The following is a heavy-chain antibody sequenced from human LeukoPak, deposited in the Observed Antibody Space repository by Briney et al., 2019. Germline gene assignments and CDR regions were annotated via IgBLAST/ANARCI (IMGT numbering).Heavy chain of an antibody. CDR3: ATPNYDILTGYGWFDP. J-gene: IGHJ5*02. CDR1: GYTLTELS. Sequence: GASVKVSCKVPGYTLTELSMHWVRQAPGKGLEWMGGFDPEDGETIYAQKFQGRVTMTEDTSTDTAYMELSSLRSEDTAVYYCATPNYDILTGYGWFDPWGQGTLVTVSS. D-gene: IGHD3-9*01. CDR2: FDPEDGET. V-gene: IGHV1-24*01.